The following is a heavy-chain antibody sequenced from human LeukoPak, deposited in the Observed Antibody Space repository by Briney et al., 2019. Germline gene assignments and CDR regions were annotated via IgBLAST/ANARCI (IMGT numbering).Heavy chain of an antibody. CDR3: ATPLTRDFYDTFDY. Sequence: ASVKVSCKVSGCTLTELSMHWVRLAPGKGLEWMGGFDPEDGETIYAQKFQGRVTMTEDTSTDTAYMELSSLRSEDTAVYYCATPLTRDFYDTFDYWGQGTLVTVSS. J-gene: IGHJ4*02. CDR2: FDPEDGET. D-gene: IGHD5/OR15-5a*01. CDR1: GCTLTELS. V-gene: IGHV1-24*01.